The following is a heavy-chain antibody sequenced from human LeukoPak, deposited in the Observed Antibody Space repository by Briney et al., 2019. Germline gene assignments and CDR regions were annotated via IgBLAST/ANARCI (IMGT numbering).Heavy chain of an antibody. V-gene: IGHV1-24*01. Sequence: ASVKVPCKVSGYTLTELSMHWVRQAPGKGLEWMGGFDPEDGETIYAQKFQGRVTMTEDTSTDTAYMELSSLRSEDTAVYYCATVSQTGDSYAFDIWGQGTMVTVSS. CDR2: FDPEDGET. D-gene: IGHD7-27*01. CDR1: GYTLTELS. CDR3: ATVSQTGDSYAFDI. J-gene: IGHJ3*02.